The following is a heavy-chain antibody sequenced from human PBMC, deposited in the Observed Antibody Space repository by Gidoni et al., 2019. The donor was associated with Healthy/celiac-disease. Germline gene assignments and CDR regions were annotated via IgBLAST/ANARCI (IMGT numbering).Heavy chain of an antibody. CDR2: IYYSGST. V-gene: IGHV4-59*01. Sequence: QVHLQESGPGLVKPSETLSLTCTVSGGSISSYYWSWIRQPPGKGLEWIGYIYYSGSTNYNPSLKSRVTISVDMSKNQFSLKLSSVTAADTAVYYCARVADYYDSSGYPFDYWGQGTLVTVSS. CDR1: GGSISSYY. D-gene: IGHD3-22*01. CDR3: ARVADYYDSSGYPFDY. J-gene: IGHJ4*02.